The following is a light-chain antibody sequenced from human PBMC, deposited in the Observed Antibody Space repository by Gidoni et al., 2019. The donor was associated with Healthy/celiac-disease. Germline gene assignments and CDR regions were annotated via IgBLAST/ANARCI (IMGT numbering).Light chain of an antibody. CDR2: DAS. V-gene: IGKV3-11*01. CDR3: QQRSNWPKMYT. Sequence: EIVLTQSPATLSLSPGERATLSCRASQSVCSYLAWYQQKPGQAPRLLIYDASNMATGIPARFSGSGSGTDFTLTISSLEPEDFAVYYCQQRSNWPKMYTFGQGTKLEIK. CDR1: QSVCSY. J-gene: IGKJ2*01.